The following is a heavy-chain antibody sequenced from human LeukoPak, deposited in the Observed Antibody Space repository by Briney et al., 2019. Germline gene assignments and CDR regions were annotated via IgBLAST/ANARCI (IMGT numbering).Heavy chain of an antibody. CDR3: ARVVDCSSTSCYHYYYYMDV. CDR1: GYTFTGYY. D-gene: IGHD2-2*01. J-gene: IGHJ6*03. Sequence: ASVTVSCTSSGYTFTGYYMHWVRQAPGQGLEWMGWLNPNSGGTNYAQTLQGRVTMTTDTSTSTDYMELRSLRSDDTAVYYCARVVDCSSTSCYHYYYYMDVWGKGTTVTVSS. CDR2: LNPNSGGT. V-gene: IGHV1-2*02.